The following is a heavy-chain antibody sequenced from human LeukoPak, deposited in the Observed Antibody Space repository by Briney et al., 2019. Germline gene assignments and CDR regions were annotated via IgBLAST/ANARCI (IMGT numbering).Heavy chain of an antibody. D-gene: IGHD2-2*01. J-gene: IGHJ3*02. Sequence: PSETLSLTCAVYGGPFSGYYWSWIRQPPGKGLEWIGEINHSGSTNYNPSLKSRVTISVDTSKNQFSLKLSSVTAADTAVYYCKVVVPAAIGAFDIWGQGTMVTVSS. V-gene: IGHV4-34*01. CDR2: INHSGST. CDR1: GGPFSGYY. CDR3: KVVVPAAIGAFDI.